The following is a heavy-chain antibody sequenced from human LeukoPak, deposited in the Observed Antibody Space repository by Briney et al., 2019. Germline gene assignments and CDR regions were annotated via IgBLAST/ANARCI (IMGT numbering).Heavy chain of an antibody. V-gene: IGHV3-20*04. CDR3: SRGHTMILVVNYIDY. J-gene: IGHJ4*02. CDR1: GFTFADSA. D-gene: IGHD3-22*01. CDR2: INWNGGST. Sequence: GGSLRLSCAASGFTFADSAMSWVRQAPGKGLEWVSGINWNGGSTGYADSVKGRFTISRDNAKNSLYLQMNHLRAEDTALTYCSRGHTMILVVNYIDYSRQGTLVTVSS.